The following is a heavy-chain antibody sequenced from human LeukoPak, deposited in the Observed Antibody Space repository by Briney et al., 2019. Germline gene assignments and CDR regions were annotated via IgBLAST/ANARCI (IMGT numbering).Heavy chain of an antibody. V-gene: IGHV1-2*02. CDR3: ARDIGSWYVYFNY. D-gene: IGHD6-13*01. J-gene: IGHJ4*02. Sequence: ASVKVSCKASEYSFTGYYMHWVRQAPGQALEWMGWINPNSGGTNYAQKFQGRVTMTRDTSISTAYMELSRLRSDDTAVYYCARDIGSWYVYFNYWGQGTLVTVSS. CDR1: EYSFTGYY. CDR2: INPNSGGT.